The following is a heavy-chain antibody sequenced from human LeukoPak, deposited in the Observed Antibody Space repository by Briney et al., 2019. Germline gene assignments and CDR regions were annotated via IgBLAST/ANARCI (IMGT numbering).Heavy chain of an antibody. CDR1: GYTFTGYY. CDR2: INPNSGGT. Sequence: GASVKVSCKASGYTFTGYYMHWVRQAPGQGLEWMGWINPNSGGTNYAQKFQGRVTMTRDTSISTAYMELSRLRSDDTAVYYCARDQRGEYSYGPNWFDPWGQGTLVTVSS. J-gene: IGHJ5*02. D-gene: IGHD5-18*01. V-gene: IGHV1-2*02. CDR3: ARDQRGEYSYGPNWFDP.